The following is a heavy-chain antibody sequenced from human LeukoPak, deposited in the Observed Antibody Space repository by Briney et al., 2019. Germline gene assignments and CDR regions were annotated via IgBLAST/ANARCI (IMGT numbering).Heavy chain of an antibody. V-gene: IGHV3-30-3*01. CDR1: GFTFSSYA. J-gene: IGHJ4*02. Sequence: GGSLRLSCAASGFTFSSYAMHWVRQAPGKGLEWVAVISYDGSDKYYADSVKGRFTISRDNSKNTLYLQMNSLRAEDTAVYYCARASSSDTWYFDYWGQGTLVTVSS. D-gene: IGHD6-25*01. CDR2: ISYDGSDK. CDR3: ARASSSDTWYFDY.